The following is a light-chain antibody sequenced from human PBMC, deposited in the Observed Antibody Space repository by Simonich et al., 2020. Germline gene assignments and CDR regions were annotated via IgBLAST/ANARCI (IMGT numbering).Light chain of an antibody. Sequence: QSALTQPASVSGSPGQSITISCTGTSSYVGSYNLVSWYQQHPGKAPKLMIYEGSKRPSGVANRFSGSKSGNTASLTISGLQAEDEAYYYCCSYAGSSTVVFGGGTKLTVL. V-gene: IGLV2-23*01. CDR2: EGS. CDR1: SSYVGSYNL. CDR3: CSYAGSSTVV. J-gene: IGLJ2*01.